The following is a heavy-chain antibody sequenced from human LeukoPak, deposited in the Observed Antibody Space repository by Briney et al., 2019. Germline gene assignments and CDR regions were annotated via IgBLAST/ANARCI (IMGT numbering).Heavy chain of an antibody. Sequence: PGGSLRLSCAASGFTVSSNYMSWVRQAPGKGLEWVSVIYSGGSTYYADSVKGRFTISRDSSKNTLYLQMNSLRAEDTAVYYCARGSCSSTSCYAGDYWGQGTLVTVSS. V-gene: IGHV3-66*02. CDR3: ARGSCSSTSCYAGDY. J-gene: IGHJ4*02. CDR1: GFTVSSNY. D-gene: IGHD2-2*01. CDR2: IYSGGST.